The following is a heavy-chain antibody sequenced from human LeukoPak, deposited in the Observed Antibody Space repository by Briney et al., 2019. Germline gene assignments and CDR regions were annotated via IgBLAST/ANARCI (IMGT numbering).Heavy chain of an antibody. Sequence: PSETLSLTCAVYGGSFSGYYWSWIRQPPGKGLEWIGEINHSGSTNYNPSLKSRVTISVDTSKNQFSLKLSSVTAADTAVYYCARGRLMGRPALTVLRSPRGFRFDPWGQGTLVTVSS. V-gene: IGHV4-34*01. D-gene: IGHD3-3*01. CDR3: ARGRLMGRPALTVLRSPRGFRFDP. CDR2: INHSGST. CDR1: GGSFSGYY. J-gene: IGHJ5*02.